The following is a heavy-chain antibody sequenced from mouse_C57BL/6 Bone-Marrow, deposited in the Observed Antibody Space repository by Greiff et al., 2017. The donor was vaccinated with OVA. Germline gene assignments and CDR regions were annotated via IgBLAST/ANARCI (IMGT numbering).Heavy chain of an antibody. CDR2: IDPETGGT. CDR1: GYTFTDYE. CDR3: TRPGTVFYWYFDV. Sequence: QVQLQQSGAELVRPGASVTLSCKASGYTFTDYEMHWVKQTPVHGLEWIGAIDPETGGTAYNQKFKGKAILTADKSSSTAYMELRSLTSEDSAVYYCTRPGTVFYWYFDVWGTGTTVTVSS. V-gene: IGHV1-15*01. J-gene: IGHJ1*03. D-gene: IGHD4-1*01.